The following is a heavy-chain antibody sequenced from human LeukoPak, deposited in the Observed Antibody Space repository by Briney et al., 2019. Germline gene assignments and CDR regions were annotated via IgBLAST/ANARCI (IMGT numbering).Heavy chain of an antibody. Sequence: GAAVKVSCKASGYTFTSYGISWVRQAPVQGLEWMGWISAYNGNTNYAQKLQGRVTMTTDTSTSTAYTELRSLRSDDTAVYYCARDEGGATLGDYWGQGTLVTVSS. J-gene: IGHJ4*02. CDR3: ARDEGGATLGDY. CDR2: ISAYNGNT. V-gene: IGHV1-18*01. D-gene: IGHD1-26*01. CDR1: GYTFTSYG.